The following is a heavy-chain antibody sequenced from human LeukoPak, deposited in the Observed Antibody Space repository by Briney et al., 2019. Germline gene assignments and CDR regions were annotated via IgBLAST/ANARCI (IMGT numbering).Heavy chain of an antibody. D-gene: IGHD3-10*01. Sequence: GGSLRLSCAASGFTFSSYWMSWVRQAPGKGLEWVARIKQDGNEKYYVDSVKGRFTISRNNARNSLFLQMSSLRADDTAVYYCARDGSFRIYDYWGEGTLVTISS. CDR3: ARDGSFRIYDY. CDR2: IKQDGNEK. CDR1: GFTFSSYW. V-gene: IGHV3-7*01. J-gene: IGHJ4*02.